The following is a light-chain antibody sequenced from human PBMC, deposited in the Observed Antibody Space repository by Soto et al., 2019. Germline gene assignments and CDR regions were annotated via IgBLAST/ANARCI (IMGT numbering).Light chain of an antibody. V-gene: IGKV3-11*01. CDR1: QSVSSY. CDR2: YAA. CDR3: HQRNNWSLT. Sequence: EIVLTQSPATLSVSPGERATLSCRASQSVSSYLALYQQKPGGVPTLLINYAAKRATGVPARFSGSGSGTDFTPTTSSLVHEDFAAYYCHQRNNWSLTFGGGTTVDI. J-gene: IGKJ4*01.